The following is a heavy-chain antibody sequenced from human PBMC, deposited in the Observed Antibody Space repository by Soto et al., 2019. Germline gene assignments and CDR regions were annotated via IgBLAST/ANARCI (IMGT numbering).Heavy chain of an antibody. CDR3: VISSGSWYGAFDI. CDR1: GFTFDDYA. V-gene: IGHV3-9*01. CDR2: ISWNSGSI. D-gene: IGHD2-15*01. J-gene: IGHJ3*02. Sequence: GGSLRLSCAASGFTFDDYAMHWVRQAPGKGLEWVSGISWNSGSIGYADSVKGRFTISRDNSKNTLYLQMKSLRAEDTAVYYCVISSGSWYGAFDIWGQGTMVTVS.